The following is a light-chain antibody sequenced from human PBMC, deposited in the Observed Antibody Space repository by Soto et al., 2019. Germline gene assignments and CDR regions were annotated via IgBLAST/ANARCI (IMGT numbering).Light chain of an antibody. CDR3: SSYSSSSTLYV. CDR1: SSDIGVYRY. Sequence: QSALTQPASVSGSPGQSITISCTGSSSDIGVYRYVTWYQQYPGKAPKLMIYEVTNRPSGVSNRFSGSKSGNTASLTISGGQAEDEADYYCSSYSSSSTLYVFGTGTKLTVL. CDR2: EVT. J-gene: IGLJ1*01. V-gene: IGLV2-14*01.